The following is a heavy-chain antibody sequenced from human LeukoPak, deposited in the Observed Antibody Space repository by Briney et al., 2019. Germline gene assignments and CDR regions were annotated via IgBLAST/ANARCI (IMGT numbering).Heavy chain of an antibody. J-gene: IGHJ5*02. D-gene: IGHD5-24*01. Sequence: ASVKVSCKASGYTFTDYYMHWVRQAPGQGLEWMGLINTNNGGTDSAQKSQGRVTMTRDTSISTGYMELNSLRSDDTAVYYCARAVGDHFDNNGYKNKFDPWGQGTLVSVSS. V-gene: IGHV1-2*02. CDR2: INTNNGGT. CDR3: ARAVGDHFDNNGYKNKFDP. CDR1: GYTFTDYY.